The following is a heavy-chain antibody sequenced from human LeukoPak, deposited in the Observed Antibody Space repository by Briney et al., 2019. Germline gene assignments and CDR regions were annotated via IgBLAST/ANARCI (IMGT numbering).Heavy chain of an antibody. D-gene: IGHD6-6*01. CDR2: ICSGGST. J-gene: IGHJ4*02. CDR1: GFIVSSNY. CDR3: AKSRSSLGPSSLDY. Sequence: GGSLRLSCAASGFIVSSNYISWVRQAPGKGLQWVSVICSGGSTFYADSVKGRFTISRHDSKNTVYLQMNSLRTEDTAVYYCAKSRSSLGPSSLDYWGQGALVTVSS. V-gene: IGHV3-53*04.